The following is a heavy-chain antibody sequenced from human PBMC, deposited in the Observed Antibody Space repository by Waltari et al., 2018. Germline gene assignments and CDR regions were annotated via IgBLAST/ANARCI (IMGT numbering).Heavy chain of an antibody. Sequence: QVQLVQSGAEVKKPGASVKVSCKASGYTFTGYYMHWVRQAPGQGLEWMGWINHNSGGTNYAQKFQGRVTMTRDTSISTAYMELSRLRSDDTAVYYCARLGYCSGGSCYEAPGANDYWGQGTLVTVSS. CDR3: ARLGYCSGGSCYEAPGANDY. J-gene: IGHJ4*02. V-gene: IGHV1-2*02. CDR1: GYTFTGYY. CDR2: INHNSGGT. D-gene: IGHD2-15*01.